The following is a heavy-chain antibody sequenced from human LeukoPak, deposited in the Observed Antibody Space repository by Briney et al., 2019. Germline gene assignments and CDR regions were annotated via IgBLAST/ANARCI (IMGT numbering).Heavy chain of an antibody. CDR1: GFTFSSYW. D-gene: IGHD1-26*01. Sequence: GGSLRLSCAASGFTFSSYWMSWVRQAPGKGLEWVSYISSSSSIIYYADSVKGRFTISRDNAKNSLYLQMKSLRAEDTAVYYCARDTIVGAHLFDYWGQGTLVTVSS. CDR3: ARDTIVGAHLFDY. J-gene: IGHJ4*02. CDR2: ISSSSSII. V-gene: IGHV3-48*04.